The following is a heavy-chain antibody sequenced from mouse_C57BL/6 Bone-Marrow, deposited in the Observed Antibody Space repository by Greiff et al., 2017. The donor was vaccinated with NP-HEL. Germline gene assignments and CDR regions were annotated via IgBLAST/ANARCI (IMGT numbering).Heavy chain of an antibody. CDR1: GYTFTSYW. Sequence: QVQLKQSGAELVKPGASVKLSCKASGYTFTSYWMQWVKQRPGQGLEWIGEIDPSDSYTNYNQKFKGKATLTVDTSSSTAYMQLSSLTSEDSAVYYCARHGWYYFDYWGQGTTLTVSS. CDR3: ARHGWYYFDY. CDR2: IDPSDSYT. J-gene: IGHJ2*01. D-gene: IGHD1-1*02. V-gene: IGHV1-50*01.